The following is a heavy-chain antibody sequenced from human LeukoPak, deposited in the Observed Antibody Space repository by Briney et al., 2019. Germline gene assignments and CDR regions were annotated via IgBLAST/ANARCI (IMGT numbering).Heavy chain of an antibody. D-gene: IGHD2-2*01. CDR2: INHSGST. CDR1: GGSFSGYY. J-gene: IGHJ3*02. Sequence: PSETLSLTCAVYGGSFSGYYWSWIRQPPGKGLEWIGEINHSGSTNYNPSLKSRVTISVDTSKNQFSLRLSSVTAADTAVYYCARGRSRYCSSTSCRSGAFDIWGQGTMVTVSS. CDR3: ARGRSRYCSSTSCRSGAFDI. V-gene: IGHV4-34*01.